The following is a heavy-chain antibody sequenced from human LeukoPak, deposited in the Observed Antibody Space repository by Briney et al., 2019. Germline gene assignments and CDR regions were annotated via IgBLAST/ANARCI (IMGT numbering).Heavy chain of an antibody. CDR3: AIHSSSWDYYFDY. CDR2: IIPIFGTA. J-gene: IGHJ4*02. Sequence: SVKVSCKASGGTFSSYAISWLRQAPGQGLEWMGRIIPIFGTANYAQKFQGRVTITTDESTSTAYMDLSSLRSEDTAVYYCAIHSSSWDYYFDYWGQGTLVTVSS. V-gene: IGHV1-69*05. CDR1: GGTFSSYA. D-gene: IGHD6-13*01.